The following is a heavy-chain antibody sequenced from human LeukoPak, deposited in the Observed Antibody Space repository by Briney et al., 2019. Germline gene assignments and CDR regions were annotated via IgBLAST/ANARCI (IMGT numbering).Heavy chain of an antibody. CDR1: GYTFTGYY. D-gene: IGHD2-2*01. CDR3: ARVRYCSSTRCSMHLDY. Sequence: ASVKVSCKASGYTFTGYYMHWVRQAPGQGLEWMGWINPNSGGTNYAQKFQGRVTMTRDTSISTAYMELSRLRSDDTAVYYCARVRYCSSTRCSMHLDYWGQGTLVTVSS. CDR2: INPNSGGT. J-gene: IGHJ4*02. V-gene: IGHV1-2*02.